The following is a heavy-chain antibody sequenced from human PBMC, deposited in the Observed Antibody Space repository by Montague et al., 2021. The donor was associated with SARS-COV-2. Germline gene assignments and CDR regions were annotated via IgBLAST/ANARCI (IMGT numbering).Heavy chain of an antibody. Sequence: SETLSLTCAVYGGSSSGYYWSWIRQPPEKGLEWIGEINQSGRTNNNPSLKSRVIISVDTPKNQFSLKLSSVTAADTAVYYCARRGSSVWGVTVSAELDYWGQGILVIVSS. CDR1: GGSSSGYY. D-gene: IGHD3-10*01. CDR2: INQSGRT. V-gene: IGHV4-34*01. J-gene: IGHJ4*02. CDR3: ARRGSSVWGVTVSAELDY.